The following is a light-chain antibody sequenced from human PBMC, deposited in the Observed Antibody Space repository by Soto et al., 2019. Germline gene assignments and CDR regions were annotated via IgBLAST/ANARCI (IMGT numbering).Light chain of an antibody. CDR1: QSVSNNY. Sequence: IVLTQSPAILSLSPGERATLPCRASQSVSNNYLAWYRQKPGQAPRLLIYGASNRATGIPDRFSGSGSGTDFTLTISRLEPEDFAVYYCQQYGSSGTFGQGTKVDIK. J-gene: IGKJ1*01. CDR2: GAS. CDR3: QQYGSSGT. V-gene: IGKV3-20*01.